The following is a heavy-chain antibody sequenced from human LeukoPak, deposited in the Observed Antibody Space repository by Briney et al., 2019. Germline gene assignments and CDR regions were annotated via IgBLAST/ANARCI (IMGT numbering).Heavy chain of an antibody. Sequence: PGGSLRLSCAASGFTFSSYAMSWVRQAPGKGLEWVSAISGSGGSTYYADSVKGRFTISRDNSKNPLYLQMNSLRAEATAVYYCAKTFVVVVAAGDAFDIWGQGTMVTVSS. V-gene: IGHV3-23*01. CDR2: ISGSGGST. CDR3: AKTFVVVVAAGDAFDI. CDR1: GFTFSSYA. D-gene: IGHD2-15*01. J-gene: IGHJ3*02.